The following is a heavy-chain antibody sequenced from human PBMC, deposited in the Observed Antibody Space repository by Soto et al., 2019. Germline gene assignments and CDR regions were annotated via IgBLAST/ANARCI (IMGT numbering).Heavy chain of an antibody. CDR1: GGSISSGDYY. Sequence: SETLSLTCTVSGGSISSGDYYWSWIRQPPGKGLEWIGYIYYSGSTYYNPSLKGRVTISVDTSKNQFSLKLSSVTAADTAVYYCARRNYDSNGFDYWGQGTLVTVSS. CDR2: IYYSGST. J-gene: IGHJ4*02. CDR3: ARRNYDSNGFDY. V-gene: IGHV4-30-4*01. D-gene: IGHD3-22*01.